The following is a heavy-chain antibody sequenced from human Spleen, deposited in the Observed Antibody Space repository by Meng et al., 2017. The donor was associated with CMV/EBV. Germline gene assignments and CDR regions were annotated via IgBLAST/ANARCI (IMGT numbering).Heavy chain of an antibody. CDR2: ISSTRTYI. J-gene: IGHJ4*02. CDR1: GFDFSTYS. D-gene: IGHD6-13*01. CDR3: AKDIMSAVGPFDY. Sequence: GGSLRLSCAASGFDFSTYSMSWVRQAPGKGLEWVSSISSTRTYIYYADSVKGRFTISRDNARNSLYLQMSSLRAEDTALYYCAKDIMSAVGPFDYWGQGTLVTVSS. V-gene: IGHV3-21*04.